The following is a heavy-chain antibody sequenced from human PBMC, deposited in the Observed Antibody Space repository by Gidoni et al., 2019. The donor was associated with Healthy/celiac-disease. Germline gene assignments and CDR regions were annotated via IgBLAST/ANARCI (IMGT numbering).Heavy chain of an antibody. V-gene: IGHV3-30*18. CDR3: ANSEAYTPMDV. CDR2: ISYDGSNK. CDR1: GCTFSSYG. D-gene: IGHD2-21*01. J-gene: IGHJ6*02. Sequence: QVQLVESGGGVVQPGRSLRIPCAASGCTFSSYGMHWVRQAPGKGLEWVAVISYDGSNKYYADSVKGRFTISRDNSKNTLYLQMNSLRAEDTAVYYCANSEAYTPMDVWGQGTTVTVSS.